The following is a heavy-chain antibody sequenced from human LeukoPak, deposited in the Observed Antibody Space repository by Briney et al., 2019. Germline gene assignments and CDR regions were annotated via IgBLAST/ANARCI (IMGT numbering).Heavy chain of an antibody. D-gene: IGHD3-3*01. Sequence: PSETLSLTCTVSGGSISSSSYYWGWIRQPPGKGLEWIGSIYYSGSTYYNPSLKSRVTISVDTSKNQFSLKLSSVTAADTAVYYCARHNYDFWSGYYTYFDYWGQGTLVTVSS. CDR2: IYYSGST. J-gene: IGHJ4*02. V-gene: IGHV4-39*01. CDR1: GGSISSSSYY. CDR3: ARHNYDFWSGYYTYFDY.